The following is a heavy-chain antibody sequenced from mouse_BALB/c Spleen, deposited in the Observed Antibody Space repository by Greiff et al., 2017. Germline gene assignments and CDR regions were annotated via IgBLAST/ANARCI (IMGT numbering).Heavy chain of an antibody. V-gene: IGHV1S81*02. CDR3: AREGGYYGSSYD. CDR2: INPSNGRT. D-gene: IGHD1-1*01. J-gene: IGHJ2*01. Sequence: VQLQQPGAELVKPGASVKLSCKASGYTFTSYWMHWVKQRPGQGLEWIGEINPSNGRTNYNEKFKSKATLTVDKSSSTAYMQLSSLTSEDSAVYYCAREGGYYGSSYDWGQGTTLTVSS. CDR1: GYTFTSYW.